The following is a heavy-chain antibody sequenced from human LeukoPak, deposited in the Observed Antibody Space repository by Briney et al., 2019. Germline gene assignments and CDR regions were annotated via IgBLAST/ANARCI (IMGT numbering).Heavy chain of an antibody. Sequence: SETLSLTCTVSGGSISSSSYYWGWIRQPPGKGLEWIGSIYYSGSTYYNPSLKSRVTISVDTSKNQFSLKLSSVTAADTAVYYCARVGEQQLILVWGQGTLVTVSS. CDR2: IYYSGST. V-gene: IGHV4-39*07. J-gene: IGHJ4*02. D-gene: IGHD6-13*01. CDR3: ARVGEQQLILV. CDR1: GGSISSSSYY.